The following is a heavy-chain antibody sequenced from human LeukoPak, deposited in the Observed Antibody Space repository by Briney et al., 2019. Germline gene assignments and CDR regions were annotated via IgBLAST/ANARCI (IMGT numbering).Heavy chain of an antibody. V-gene: IGHV3-30*18. CDR2: ISFDGSDK. D-gene: IGHD5-18*01. Sequence: GRSMRLSCAAYGFTFSNYGMHWVRQPPGKGLDWEAVISFDGSDKSYRNSVTDRLSIFRDNSKNTLDLQMNGLRVEDTCVYYCAKDLREYSSVGGLIDYWGQGILVTVSS. CDR1: GFTFSNYG. J-gene: IGHJ4*02. CDR3: AKDLREYSSVGGLIDY.